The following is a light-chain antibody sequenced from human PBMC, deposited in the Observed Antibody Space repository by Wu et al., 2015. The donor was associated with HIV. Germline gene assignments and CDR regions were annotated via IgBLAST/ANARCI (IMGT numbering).Light chain of an antibody. CDR3: QQYNNWPLT. CDR1: QTVSSK. CDR2: GTI. V-gene: IGKV3-15*01. Sequence: EIVLTQSPATLSVSPGEGATLSCRASQTVSSKLAWYQQKPGQGPRLLIYGTITRATGIPARFSGSGSGTEFTLTISNIQSGDFAVYYCQQYNNWPLTFGGGPRWRSN. J-gene: IGKJ4*01.